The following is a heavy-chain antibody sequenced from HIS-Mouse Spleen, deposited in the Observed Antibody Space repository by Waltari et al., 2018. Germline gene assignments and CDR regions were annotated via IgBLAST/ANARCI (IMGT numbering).Heavy chain of an antibody. CDR3: AREIPYSSSWYDWYFDL. CDR1: GGSISSSSYY. V-gene: IGHV4-39*07. D-gene: IGHD6-13*01. CDR2: IYYSGST. J-gene: IGHJ2*01. Sequence: QLQLQESGPGLVKPSETLSLTCTVSGGSISSSSYYWGWIRQPPGKGLEWSGGIYYSGSTSYNPDLKSRVTISVDTAKNQFSLKLSSVTAADTAVYYCAREIPYSSSWYDWYFDLWGRGTLVTVSS.